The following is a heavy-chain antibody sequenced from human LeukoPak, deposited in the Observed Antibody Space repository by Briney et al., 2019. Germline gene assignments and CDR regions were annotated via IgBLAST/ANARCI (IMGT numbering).Heavy chain of an antibody. J-gene: IGHJ6*03. V-gene: IGHV3-20*04. CDR3: ARDGVAVAGYYYYYMDV. Sequence: GGSLRLSCAASGFTFDDYGMSWVRQAPGKGLEWVSGINWNGGSTGYADSVKGRFTISRDNAKNSLYLQMNSLRAEDTALYYCARDGVAVAGYYYYYMDVWGKGTTVTVSS. CDR1: GFTFDDYG. D-gene: IGHD6-19*01. CDR2: INWNGGST.